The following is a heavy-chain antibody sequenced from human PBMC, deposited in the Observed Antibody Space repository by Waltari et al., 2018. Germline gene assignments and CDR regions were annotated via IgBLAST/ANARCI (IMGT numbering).Heavy chain of an antibody. J-gene: IGHJ5*02. Sequence: QVQLQESGPGLVKPSDTLSLTSAVSSYPISSHNFRGWIRQSPEKGLEWIGYIHYDGRTYYNPSLKSRVTMSVDTSKNQFSLKLSSVTAVDTAVYYCAKKVDAMDWFDPWGPGTLVTVSS. V-gene: IGHV4-28*07. CDR1: SYPISSHNF. CDR2: IHYDGRT. CDR3: AKKVDAMDWFDP.